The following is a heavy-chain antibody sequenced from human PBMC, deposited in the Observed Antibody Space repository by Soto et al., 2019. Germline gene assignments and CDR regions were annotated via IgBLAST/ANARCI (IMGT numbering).Heavy chain of an antibody. Sequence: QITLKESGPTLVKPTQTLTLTCTVSGFSLITTGVAVGWIRQPPGKALEWLTLIYWNDDKRYSPSLKSRLTTTKDTSKNQVVLTMPNMDPVDTATYYCAHRLASPYYYDSRGSSFDYWSQGALVTVSS. CDR1: GFSLITTGVA. CDR3: AHRLASPYYYDSRGSSFDY. CDR2: IYWNDDK. J-gene: IGHJ4*02. D-gene: IGHD3-22*01. V-gene: IGHV2-5*01.